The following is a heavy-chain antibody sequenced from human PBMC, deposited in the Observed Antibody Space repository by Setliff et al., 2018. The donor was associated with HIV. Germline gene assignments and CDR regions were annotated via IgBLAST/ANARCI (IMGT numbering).Heavy chain of an antibody. CDR3: ARDVLDLVIPVYGF. CDR1: GFSISSRYY. Sequence: SETLSLTCDVSGFSISSRYYWGWIRQSPGKGLEWIGNIYHTGSSYYNPSLNDRATISLDTSKNQFSLKLNSVTAADTAVYYCARDVLDLVIPVYGFWGQGIPVTV. J-gene: IGHJ4*02. CDR2: IYHTGSS. V-gene: IGHV4-38-2*02. D-gene: IGHD3-16*02.